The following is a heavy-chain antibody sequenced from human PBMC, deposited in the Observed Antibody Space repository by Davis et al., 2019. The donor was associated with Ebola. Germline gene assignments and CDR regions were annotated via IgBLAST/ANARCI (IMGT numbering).Heavy chain of an antibody. CDR2: ISAGGSHL. CDR3: ARLGQATSHALNTDCDY. V-gene: IGHV5-51*01. CDR1: GYSFTSYW. Sequence: GESLKISCKGSGYSFTSYWMGWVRQMPGKGLEWMGLISAGGSHLRYSPSFQGQVTMSVDGSSSTAYLQWSSLKASDTAMYYCARLGQATSHALNTDCDYWGQGTLVTVSA. D-gene: IGHD1-1*01. J-gene: IGHJ4*02.